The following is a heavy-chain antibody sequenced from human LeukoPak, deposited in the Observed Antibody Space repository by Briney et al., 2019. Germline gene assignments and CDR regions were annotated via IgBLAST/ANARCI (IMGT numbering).Heavy chain of an antibody. J-gene: IGHJ4*02. CDR3: ARDGTGTTDY. CDR2: IYYSGST. CDR1: GGSISSSSYY. D-gene: IGHD1-1*01. Sequence: KPSETLSLTCTVSGGSISSSSYYWGWIRQPPGKGLEWIGSIYYSGSTYYNPSLKSRVTISVDTSKNQFSLRLSSVTAADTAVYYCARDGTGTTDYWGQGTLVTVSS. V-gene: IGHV4-39*07.